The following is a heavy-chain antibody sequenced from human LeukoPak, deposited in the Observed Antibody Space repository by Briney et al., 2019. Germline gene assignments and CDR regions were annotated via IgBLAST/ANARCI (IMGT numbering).Heavy chain of an antibody. D-gene: IGHD6-13*01. CDR1: GGSFSGYY. CDR3: ARGVRTYSSSWYRSEYFQH. CDR2: INHSGST. Sequence: PETLSLTCAVYGGSFSGYYWSWIRQPPGKGLEWIGEINHSGSTNYNPSLKSRVTISVDTSKNQFSLKLSSVTAADTAVYYCARGVRTYSSSWYRSEYFQHWGQGTLVTVSS. J-gene: IGHJ1*01. V-gene: IGHV4-34*01.